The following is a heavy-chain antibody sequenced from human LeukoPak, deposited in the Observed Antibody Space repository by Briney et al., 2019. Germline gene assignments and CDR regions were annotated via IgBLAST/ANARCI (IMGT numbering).Heavy chain of an antibody. CDR2: ISAYNGNT. Sequence: ASVKVSCKASGYTFTSYGISWVRQAPGQGLEWMGWISAYNGNTNYAQKLQGRVTMTTDTSTSTAYMELRSPRSDDTAVYYCARDINGYYKPPSREGDYYFDYWGQGTLVTVSS. J-gene: IGHJ4*02. V-gene: IGHV1-18*04. CDR1: GYTFTSYG. CDR3: ARDINGYYKPPSREGDYYFDY. D-gene: IGHD3-9*01.